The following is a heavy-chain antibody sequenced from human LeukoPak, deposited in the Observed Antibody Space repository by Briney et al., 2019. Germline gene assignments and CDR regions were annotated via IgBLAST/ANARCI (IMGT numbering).Heavy chain of an antibody. CDR3: AREGSGCYPLYYFDY. Sequence: PSETLSLTCTVSGGSISSYYWSWIRQPPGKGLEWIGYIYYSGSTNYNPSLKSRVTISVDTSKNQFSLKLSSVTAADTAVYYCAREGSGCYPLYYFDYWGQGTLVTVSS. V-gene: IGHV4-59*01. CDR2: IYYSGST. CDR1: GGSISSYY. D-gene: IGHD3-22*01. J-gene: IGHJ4*02.